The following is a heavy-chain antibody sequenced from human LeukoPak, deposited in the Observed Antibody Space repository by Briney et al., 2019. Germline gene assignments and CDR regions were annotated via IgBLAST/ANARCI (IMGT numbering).Heavy chain of an antibody. Sequence: SVKVSCKASGGTFSSYAISWVRQVPGQGLEWMGGIIPIFGTANYAQKFQGRVTITADESTSTAYMELSSLRSEDTAVYYCARRHPIYSYGSPDAFDIWGQGTMVTVSS. J-gene: IGHJ3*02. CDR3: ARRHPIYSYGSPDAFDI. D-gene: IGHD5-18*01. CDR1: GGTFSSYA. CDR2: IIPIFGTA. V-gene: IGHV1-69*01.